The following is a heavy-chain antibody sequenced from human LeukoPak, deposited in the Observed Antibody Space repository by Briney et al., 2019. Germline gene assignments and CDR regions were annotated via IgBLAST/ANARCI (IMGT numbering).Heavy chain of an antibody. CDR3: ARVDDSSGYLDY. CDR1: GGSISSGGYY. V-gene: IGHV4-31*03. CDR2: IYYSGST. J-gene: IGHJ4*02. D-gene: IGHD3-22*01. Sequence: SETLSLTCTVSGGSISSGGYYWSWIRQHPGKGLEWIGYIYYSGSTYYNPSLKSRVTISVDTSKNQFSLKLSSVTAADTAVYYCARVDDSSGYLDYWGPGTLVTVSS.